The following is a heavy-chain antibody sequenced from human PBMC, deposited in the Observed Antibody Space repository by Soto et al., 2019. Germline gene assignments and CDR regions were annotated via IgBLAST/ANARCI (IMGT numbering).Heavy chain of an antibody. CDR3: ARGGSLYWYFDL. J-gene: IGHJ2*01. D-gene: IGHD1-26*01. V-gene: IGHV1-3*01. CDR1: GYTFTSYA. CDR2: INAGIGDT. Sequence: ASVKVSCKASGYTFTSYAMHWVRQAPGQRLEWMGWINAGIGDTEYSEKIQGRVTITRDTSASTAYMELSSLRSEDTAVYYCARGGSLYWYFDLWGRGTLVTVSS.